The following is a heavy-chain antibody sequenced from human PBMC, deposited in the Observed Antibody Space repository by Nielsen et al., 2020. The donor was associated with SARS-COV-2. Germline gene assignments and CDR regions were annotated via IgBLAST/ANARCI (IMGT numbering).Heavy chain of an antibody. CDR3: ARDQEYSGYDLGLEFDY. CDR2: ISAYNGNT. J-gene: IGHJ4*02. Sequence: ASVKVSCKASGGTFSSYAISWVRQAPGQGLEWMGWISAYNGNTNYAQKLQGRVTMTTDTSTSTAYMELRSLRSDDTAVYYCARDQEYSGYDLGLEFDYWGQGTLVTVSS. CDR1: GGTFSSYA. D-gene: IGHD5-12*01. V-gene: IGHV1-18*01.